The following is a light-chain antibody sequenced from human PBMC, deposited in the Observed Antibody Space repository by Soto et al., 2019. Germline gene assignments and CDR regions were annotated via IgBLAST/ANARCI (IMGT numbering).Light chain of an antibody. J-gene: IGKJ3*01. CDR3: QQSYSTPLT. V-gene: IGKV1-39*01. Sequence: DIQMPQSPSSLSASVGDRVTITCRASQSISNYLNWYQQKPGKPPKLLIYAASSLQGDVPSRFSGSGSGTDFTLTITSLQPDDFATYYCQQSYSTPLTFGPGTKVDIK. CDR2: AAS. CDR1: QSISNY.